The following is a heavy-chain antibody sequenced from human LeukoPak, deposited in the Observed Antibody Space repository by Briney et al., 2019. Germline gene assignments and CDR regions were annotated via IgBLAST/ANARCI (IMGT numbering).Heavy chain of an antibody. D-gene: IGHD6-19*01. Sequence: SVKVSCKASGFTFTSSAVQWVRQARGQRLEWIGWIVVGSGNTNYAQKFQERVTITRDMSTSTAYMELSNLRSEDTAVYYCAAGYSSGWWVSGYFDYWGQGTLVTVSS. CDR2: IVVGSGNT. CDR3: AAGYSSGWWVSGYFDY. V-gene: IGHV1-58*01. CDR1: GFTFTSSA. J-gene: IGHJ4*02.